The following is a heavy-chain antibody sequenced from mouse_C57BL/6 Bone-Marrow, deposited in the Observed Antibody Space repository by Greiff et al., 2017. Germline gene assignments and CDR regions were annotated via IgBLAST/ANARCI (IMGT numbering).Heavy chain of an antibody. D-gene: IGHD3-2*02. J-gene: IGHJ3*01. CDR3: ARYPRAAQATDWFAY. CDR2: INPSSGYT. V-gene: IGHV1-4*01. Sequence: QVQLKQSGAELARPGASVKMSCKASGYTFTSYTMHWVKQRPGQGLEWIGYINPSSGYTKYNQKFKDKATLTADKSSSTAYMQLSSLTSEDSAVYYWARYPRAAQATDWFAYWGQGTLVTVSA. CDR1: GYTFTSYT.